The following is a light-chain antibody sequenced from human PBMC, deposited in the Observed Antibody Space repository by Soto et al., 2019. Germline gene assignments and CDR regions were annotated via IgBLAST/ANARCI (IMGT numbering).Light chain of an antibody. V-gene: IGKV3-20*01. CDR2: GAS. CDR3: QQSHISPRT. Sequence: IVLTQSPGTLSLSPGERATLSCRASQSVSSPYLAWYQQKPGQAPRLLIFGASSRATGIPDRFSGSGSGTDFTLTISRLEPEDFAVYYCQQSHISPRTFGQGTKVEIK. J-gene: IGKJ1*01. CDR1: QSVSSPY.